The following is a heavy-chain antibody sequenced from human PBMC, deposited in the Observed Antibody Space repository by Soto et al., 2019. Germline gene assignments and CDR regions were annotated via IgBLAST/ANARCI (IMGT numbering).Heavy chain of an antibody. CDR1: GDSITDYY. CDR2: IYYSGSA. V-gene: IGHV4-59*01. Sequence: SETLSLTCTVSGDSITDYYWSWIRQSPGKGLEWIGYIYYSGSASYNPSLKSRVTISVDTSKNQFSLKMTSVTTADTAVYYCARGRRNWFDPWGQGTLVTASS. CDR3: ARGRRNWFDP. J-gene: IGHJ5*02.